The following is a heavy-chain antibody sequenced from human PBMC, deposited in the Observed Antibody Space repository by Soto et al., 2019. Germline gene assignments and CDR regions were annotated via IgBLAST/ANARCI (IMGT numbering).Heavy chain of an antibody. CDR2: INPNSGGT. Sequence: ASVKVSCKASGYTFTGYYMHWVRQAPGQGLEWMGWINPNSGGTNYAQKFQGRVTMTRDTSISTAYMELSRLRSDDTAVYYCARGAVRYYYDSSGSKGSYFDYWGQGTLVNV. J-gene: IGHJ4*02. CDR1: GYTFTGYY. D-gene: IGHD3-22*01. CDR3: ARGAVRYYYDSSGSKGSYFDY. V-gene: IGHV1-2*02.